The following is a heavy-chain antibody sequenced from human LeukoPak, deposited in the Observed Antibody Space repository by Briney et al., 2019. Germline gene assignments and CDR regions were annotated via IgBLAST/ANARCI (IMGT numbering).Heavy chain of an antibody. CDR2: IYYSGST. D-gene: IGHD1-14*01. CDR1: GGSISSYY. J-gene: IGHJ3*02. CDR3: ARPRTTGHAFDI. Sequence: KPSETLSLTCTVSGGSISSYYWSWIRQPPGKGLEWTGYIYYSGSTNYNPSLKSRVTISVDTSKNQFSLKLSSVTAADTAVYYCARPRTTGHAFDIWGQGTMVTVSS. V-gene: IGHV4-59*08.